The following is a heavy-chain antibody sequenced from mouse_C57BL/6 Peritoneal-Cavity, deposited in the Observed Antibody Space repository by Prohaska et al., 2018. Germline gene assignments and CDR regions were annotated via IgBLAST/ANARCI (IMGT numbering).Heavy chain of an antibody. V-gene: IGHV5-4*01. Sequence: EVQLVESGGGLVKPGGSLKLSCAASGFTFSSYAMSWVRQTPDKRLEWVATISDGGSYTYYPDNVKGRFTISRDNAKNNLYLQMSHLKSEDTAMYYCARDWDYWGQGTTLTVSS. CDR1: GFTFSSYA. CDR3: ARDWDY. J-gene: IGHJ2*01. CDR2: ISDGGSYT.